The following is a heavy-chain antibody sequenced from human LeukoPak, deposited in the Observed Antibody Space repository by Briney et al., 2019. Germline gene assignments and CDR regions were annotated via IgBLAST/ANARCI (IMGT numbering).Heavy chain of an antibody. D-gene: IGHD4-23*01. Sequence: ASVKVSCKPSGYPFTTYEINWVRQAAGQGLEWMGWVHPDTGYADYAQKFQGRVTMTSDTSISTAYMELSSLRSDDTAVYFCARERWNDPWGQGTLVTVSS. CDR1: GYPFTTYE. CDR3: ARERWNDP. V-gene: IGHV1-8*01. CDR2: VHPDTGYA. J-gene: IGHJ5*02.